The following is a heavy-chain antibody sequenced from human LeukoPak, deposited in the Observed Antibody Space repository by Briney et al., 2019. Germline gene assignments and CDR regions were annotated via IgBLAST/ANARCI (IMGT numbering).Heavy chain of an antibody. CDR1: GGSISSYY. CDR2: IYYSGST. CDR3: ARRSGSYFGYAFDI. Sequence: SETLSLTCTVSGGSISSYYWSWIRQPPGKGLEWIGYIYYSGSTNYNPSLKSRVTISVDTSKNQFSLKLSSVTAADTAVYYCARRSGSYFGYAFDIWGQGTMVTVSS. D-gene: IGHD1-26*01. V-gene: IGHV4-59*08. J-gene: IGHJ3*02.